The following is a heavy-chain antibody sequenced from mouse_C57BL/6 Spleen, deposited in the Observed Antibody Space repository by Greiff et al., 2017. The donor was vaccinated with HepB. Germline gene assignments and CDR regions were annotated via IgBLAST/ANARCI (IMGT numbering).Heavy chain of an antibody. J-gene: IGHJ1*03. D-gene: IGHD1-1*01. Sequence: EVQVVESGGGLVKPGGSLKLSCAASGFTFSDYGMHWVRQAPEKGLEWVAYISSGSSTIYYADTVKGRFTISRDNAKNTLFLQMTSLRSEDTAMYYCARSITTVVATDWYFDVWGTGTTVTVSS. CDR3: ARSITTVVATDWYFDV. V-gene: IGHV5-17*01. CDR2: ISSGSSTI. CDR1: GFTFSDYG.